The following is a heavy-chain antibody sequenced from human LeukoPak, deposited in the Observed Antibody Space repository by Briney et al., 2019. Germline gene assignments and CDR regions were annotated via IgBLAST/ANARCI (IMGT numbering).Heavy chain of an antibody. CDR3: ARDRGSEQWLGPRDTYYFDY. Sequence: EASVKVSCTASGGTFSSYAISWVRQAPGQGLEWMGGIIPIFGTANYAQKFQGRVTITADESTSTAYMELSSPRSEDTAVYYCARDRGSEQWLGPRDTYYFDYWGQGTLVTVSS. CDR2: IIPIFGTA. V-gene: IGHV1-69*13. J-gene: IGHJ4*02. D-gene: IGHD6-19*01. CDR1: GGTFSSYA.